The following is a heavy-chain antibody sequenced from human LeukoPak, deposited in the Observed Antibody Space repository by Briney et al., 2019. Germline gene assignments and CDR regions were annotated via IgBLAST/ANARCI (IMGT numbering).Heavy chain of an antibody. J-gene: IGHJ6*02. D-gene: IGHD3-9*01. CDR2: INHSGST. V-gene: IGHV4-34*01. Sequence: PSETLSLTCAVYGGSFSGYYWSWIRQPPGKGLEWIGEINHSGSTNYNPSLKSRVTISVDTSKNQFSLKLSSVTAADAAVYYCARGLDYDILTGYYKGGDYYYGMDVWGQGTTVTVSS. CDR3: ARGLDYDILTGYYKGGDYYYGMDV. CDR1: GGSFSGYY.